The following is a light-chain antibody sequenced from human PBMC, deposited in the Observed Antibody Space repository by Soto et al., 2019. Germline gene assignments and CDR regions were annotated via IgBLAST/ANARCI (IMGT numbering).Light chain of an antibody. CDR2: GAS. V-gene: IGKV3-15*01. CDR1: QSVSSN. Sequence: EIVMTQSPATLSVSPGERATLSCRASQSVSSNLAWYQQKPGQAPRLLIYGASTRATGIPARFSGSGSGTRFTLTISSLQSEDFAVYYCQQYNNWRTFGQGTKVEI. CDR3: QQYNNWRT. J-gene: IGKJ1*01.